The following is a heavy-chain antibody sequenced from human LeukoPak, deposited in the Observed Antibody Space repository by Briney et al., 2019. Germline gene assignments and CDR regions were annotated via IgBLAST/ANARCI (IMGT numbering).Heavy chain of an antibody. D-gene: IGHD6-19*01. V-gene: IGHV4-59*01. Sequence: SETLSLTCTVSGGSLTSYFWAWIRQPPGKALEWIGYITYSGTTSYSGATSYNPSLESRVTISADTSRNQFPLRLSSVTAADTAVYYCARDSRGAGPDFDYWGQGTLVTVSS. CDR1: GGSLTSYF. CDR2: ITYSGTT. CDR3: ARDSRGAGPDFDY. J-gene: IGHJ4*02.